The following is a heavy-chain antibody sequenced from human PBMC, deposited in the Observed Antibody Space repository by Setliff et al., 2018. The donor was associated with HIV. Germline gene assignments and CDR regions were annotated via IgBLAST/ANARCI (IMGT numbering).Heavy chain of an antibody. Sequence: PGGSLRLSCTASGFTFGDYAMSWVRQAPGKGLEWVGFIRSKAYGGTTEYAASVKGRFTISRDESRDTVYLQMNSLKTEDTAMYYCTTAPFTMIIVDINKGAFDIWGQGTMVTVSS. D-gene: IGHD3-22*01. J-gene: IGHJ3*02. CDR1: GFTFGDYA. CDR3: TTAPFTMIIVDINKGAFDI. CDR2: IRSKAYGGTT. V-gene: IGHV3-49*04.